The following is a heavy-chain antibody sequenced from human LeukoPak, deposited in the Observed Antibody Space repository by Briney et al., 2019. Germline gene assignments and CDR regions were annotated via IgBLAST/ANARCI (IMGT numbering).Heavy chain of an antibody. CDR3: ARLPGTSRFDP. CDR1: GASISSYY. CDR2: IKTGGST. Sequence: SVTLSLTCTVSGASISSYYWSWIRQPPGKGLEWIGYIKTGGSTDYNPPLKSRVTISVDTSKNQFSLKLSSVTAADTAVYYCARLPGTSRFDPWGQGTLVTVSS. D-gene: IGHD2-2*01. V-gene: IGHV4-4*08. J-gene: IGHJ5*02.